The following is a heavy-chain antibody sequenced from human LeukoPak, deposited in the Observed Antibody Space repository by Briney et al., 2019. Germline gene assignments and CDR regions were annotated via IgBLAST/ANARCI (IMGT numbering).Heavy chain of an antibody. CDR2: IYYSGTT. J-gene: IGHJ4*02. CDR3: GRSVGYSGYLTY. Sequence: SETLSLTCTVSGGSISNYYWNWIRQPPGKGLEWIGYIYYSGTTNYNPSLKSRVTISIDTSKNQFSLKLNSVTAADTAVYYCGRSVGYSGYLTYLGQGTLVTVSS. V-gene: IGHV4-59*01. D-gene: IGHD1-26*01. CDR1: GGSISNYY.